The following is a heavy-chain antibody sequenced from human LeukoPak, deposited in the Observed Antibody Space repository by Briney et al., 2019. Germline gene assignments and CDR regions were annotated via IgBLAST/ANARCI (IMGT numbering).Heavy chain of an antibody. CDR1: GFTFSSYW. CDR2: LSGNAGRP. CDR3: AKDHRDSGNYYYYYGLDV. J-gene: IGHJ6*02. D-gene: IGHD1-26*01. V-gene: IGHV3-23*01. Sequence: GGSLRLSCAASGFTFSSYWMSWVRQAPGKGLEWVSSLSGNAGRPYYADSVKGRFTISRDNSKNTLYLQMNSLRAEDTAVYYCAKDHRDSGNYYYYYGLDVWGQGTMVTVSS.